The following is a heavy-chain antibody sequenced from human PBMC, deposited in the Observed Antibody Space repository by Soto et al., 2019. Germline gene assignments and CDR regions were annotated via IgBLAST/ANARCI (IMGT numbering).Heavy chain of an antibody. Sequence: QVTLKESGPVLVKPTETLTLTCTVSGFSLSNARMGVSWIRQPPGKALEWLAHIFSNDEKSYSTSLKSRLTFSEDTYKSQVVLTMTNMDCVDRATYYCARIRAFYYYYGLDVWCQVTKVTVSS. V-gene: IGHV2-26*01. CDR3: ARIRAFYYYYGLDV. J-gene: IGHJ6*02. CDR2: IFSNDEK. CDR1: GFSLSNARMG.